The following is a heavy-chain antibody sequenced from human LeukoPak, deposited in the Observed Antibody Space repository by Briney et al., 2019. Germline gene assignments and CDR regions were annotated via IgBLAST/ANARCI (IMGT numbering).Heavy chain of an antibody. D-gene: IGHD1-26*01. CDR3: ARSPLSGSYTTAFDI. CDR2: IYSDGGT. V-gene: IGHV3-66*01. J-gene: IGHJ3*02. CDR1: GFSVSNSY. Sequence: PGGSLRLSCAASGFSVSNSYMSWVRQAPGKGLEWVSVIYSDGGTNYADSVKGRFTISIDNSKNTLYLQMGSLRAEDMAVYYCARSPLSGSYTTAFDIWGQGTIVTVSS.